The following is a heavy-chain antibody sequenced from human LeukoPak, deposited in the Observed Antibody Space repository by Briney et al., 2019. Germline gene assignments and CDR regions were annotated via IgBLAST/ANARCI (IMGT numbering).Heavy chain of an antibody. CDR1: GFTVSSNY. J-gene: IGHJ6*03. CDR3: AREGYYYDSSGPPDV. V-gene: IGHV3-53*01. Sequence: GGSLRLSCAASGFTVSSNYMSWVRQAPGKGLERVSVIYSTYYADSVKGRFTISRDNSKNTLYLQMNSLRAEDTAVYYCAREGYYYDSSGPPDVWGKGTTVTVSS. CDR2: IYST. D-gene: IGHD3-22*01.